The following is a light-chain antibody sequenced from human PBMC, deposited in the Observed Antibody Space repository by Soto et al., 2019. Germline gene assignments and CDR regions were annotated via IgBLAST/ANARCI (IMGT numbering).Light chain of an antibody. V-gene: IGLV1-47*01. CDR2: RNN. CDR1: SSNIGSNY. J-gene: IGLJ3*02. Sequence: QSVLTQPPSASGTPGQRVTISCSGSSSNIGSNYVYWYQQLPGTATKLLIYRNNQRPSGVPDRFSGSKSGNSASLALSGLRSEDEADYYCAAWDDSLSGRNWVFGGGTKLPVL. CDR3: AAWDDSLSGRNWV.